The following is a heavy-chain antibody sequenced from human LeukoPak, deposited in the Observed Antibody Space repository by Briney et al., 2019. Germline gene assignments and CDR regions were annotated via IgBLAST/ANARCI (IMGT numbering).Heavy chain of an antibody. CDR1: GFTFSNAW. CDR3: TTYPYSSGWYPFDS. D-gene: IGHD6-19*01. J-gene: IGHJ4*02. Sequence: KPGGSLRLSCVASGFTFSNAWMSWVRQAPGKGLEWVGRIKSKTDGGTMEYAAPVQGRFTISRDDSKNTLYLQMNSLKTEDTAVYYCTTYPYSSGWYPFDSWGQGTLVTVSS. CDR2: IKSKTDGGTM. V-gene: IGHV3-15*01.